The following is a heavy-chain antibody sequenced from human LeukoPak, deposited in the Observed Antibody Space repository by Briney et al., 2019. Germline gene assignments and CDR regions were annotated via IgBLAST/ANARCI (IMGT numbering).Heavy chain of an antibody. Sequence: PGGSLRLSCAASGFTFSYYSMNWVRQAPGKGLEWVSSISSGSGYISYADSVKGRFTISRDNAKNSLYLQMNSLRAEDTAVYYCARTPGYSSGRYYFDYWGQGTLVTVSS. CDR3: ARTPGYSSGRYYFDY. CDR1: GFTFSYYS. J-gene: IGHJ4*02. D-gene: IGHD6-19*01. CDR2: ISSGSGYI. V-gene: IGHV3-21*01.